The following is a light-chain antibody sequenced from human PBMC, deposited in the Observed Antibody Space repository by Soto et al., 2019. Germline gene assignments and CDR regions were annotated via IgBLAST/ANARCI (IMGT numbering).Light chain of an antibody. CDR1: CSAVGGYNY. CDR2: EVS. V-gene: IGLV2-8*01. J-gene: IGLJ1*01. Sequence: QSALTQPRSVSGSPGQSVTISCTGTCSAVGGYNYVSWYQQHPGKAPKLMIYEVSERPSGVPDRFSGSKSSNTASLTVSGLQAEDEADYYCSSYAGSNNFVFGTGTKVTVL. CDR3: SSYAGSNNFV.